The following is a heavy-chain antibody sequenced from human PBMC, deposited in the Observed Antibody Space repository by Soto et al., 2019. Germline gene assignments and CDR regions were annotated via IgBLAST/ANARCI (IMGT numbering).Heavy chain of an antibody. CDR2: ISGSGGST. D-gene: IGHD6-19*01. Sequence: EVQLLESGGGLVQPGGSLRLSCAASGFTFSSYAMSWVRQAPGKGLEWVSAISGSGGSTYYADSVKGRFTISRDNSKNTLYLQMNSLRAEDTAVYYCAKTAAPPADLYSSGWYSVYEHWVHGTLVTVSS. CDR1: GFTFSSYA. CDR3: AKTAAPPADLYSSGWYSVYEH. J-gene: IGHJ1*01. V-gene: IGHV3-23*01.